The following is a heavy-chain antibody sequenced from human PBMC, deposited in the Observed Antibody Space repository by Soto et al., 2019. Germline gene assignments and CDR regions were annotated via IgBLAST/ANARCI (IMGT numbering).Heavy chain of an antibody. CDR3: AREGDSHAFRGFDL. V-gene: IGHV3-30*03. CDR2: IRDDGKKT. J-gene: IGHJ5*02. Sequence: GGSLRLACAASGFTFSHYIYHWVRQAPGKGLQWVAVIRDDGKKTNYATSVRGRFTVSRGMSKSTIFLQMNNLRIDDSAIYSCAREGDSHAFRGFDLWGQGTPVTVSS. CDR1: GFTFSHYI. D-gene: IGHD5-18*01.